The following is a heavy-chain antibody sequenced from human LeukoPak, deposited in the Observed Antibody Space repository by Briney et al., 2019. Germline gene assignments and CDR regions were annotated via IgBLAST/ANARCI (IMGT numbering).Heavy chain of an antibody. CDR3: ARQPLSHYDGSGYHGGYFDY. J-gene: IGHJ4*02. CDR2: IYYSGST. V-gene: IGHV4-39*01. CDR1: GGSISSSSYY. Sequence: PSETLSLTCTVSGGSISSSSYYWGWIRQPPGKGLEWIGSIYYSGSTYYNPSLKSRVTISVDTSKNQFSLKLSPVTAADTAVYYCARQPLSHYDGSGYHGGYFDYWGQGTLVTVSS. D-gene: IGHD3-22*01.